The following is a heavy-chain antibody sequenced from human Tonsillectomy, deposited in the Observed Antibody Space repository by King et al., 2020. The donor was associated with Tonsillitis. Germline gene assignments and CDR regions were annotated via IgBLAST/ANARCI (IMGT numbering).Heavy chain of an antibody. V-gene: IGHV3-30*02. D-gene: IGHD1-1*01. J-gene: IGHJ4*02. Sequence: VQLVESGGGVVQPGGSLRLSCAASGFIFSTYGMHWVRQAPGKGLEWVAFIRSDGNDKYYADSIKGRFTISRDNFKNTRYVQMNSLGPEDTGVYFCAREREVPTEWNGPYLDFWGQGTLVTVSS. CDR3: AREREVPTEWNGPYLDF. CDR2: IRSDGNDK. CDR1: GFIFSTYG.